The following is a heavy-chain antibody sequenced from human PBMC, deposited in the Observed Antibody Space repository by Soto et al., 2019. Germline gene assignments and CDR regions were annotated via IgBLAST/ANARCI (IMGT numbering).Heavy chain of an antibody. D-gene: IGHD3-16*01. V-gene: IGHV4-39*01. CDR1: GGSISSSSSY. CDR3: ARLGTPDSIMRAHFDS. CDR2: IYYSGST. Sequence: SETLSLTCTVSGGSISSSSSYWGWIRQPPGKGLEWIGSIYYSGSTYYNPSLKSRVNILQDTSKNQFSLNLTSMTAADTAVYYCARLGTPDSIMRAHFDSWGQGTLVTVSS. J-gene: IGHJ4*02.